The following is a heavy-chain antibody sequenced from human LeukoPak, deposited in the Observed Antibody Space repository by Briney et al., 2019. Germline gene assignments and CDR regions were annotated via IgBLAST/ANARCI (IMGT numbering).Heavy chain of an antibody. CDR2: INPSGGST. V-gene: IGHV1-46*01. J-gene: IGHJ5*02. CDR1: GYTFTSYY. CDR3: ARDIGITMVRGLNWFDP. D-gene: IGHD3-10*01. Sequence: ASVKVSCKASGYTFTSYYMHWVRQAPGQGPEWMGIINPSGGSTSYAQKFQGRVTMTRDTSTSTVYMELSSLRSEDTAVYYCARDIGITMVRGLNWFDPWGQGTLVTVSS.